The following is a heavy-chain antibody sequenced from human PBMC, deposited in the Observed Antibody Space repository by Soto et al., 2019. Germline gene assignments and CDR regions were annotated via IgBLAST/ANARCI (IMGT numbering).Heavy chain of an antibody. D-gene: IGHD1-1*01. Sequence: WGSLILSCAASGFTCSSYGMHWVRQAPGKGLEWVAAIWDDGRRKDYADSVKDRLFISRDNSKNTLYLQLDSLRPEDTAVYYCATWQGSLNLHYWGQGTLVTVSS. CDR1: GFTCSSYG. V-gene: IGHV3-33*01. CDR3: ATWQGSLNLHY. J-gene: IGHJ4*02. CDR2: IWDDGRRK.